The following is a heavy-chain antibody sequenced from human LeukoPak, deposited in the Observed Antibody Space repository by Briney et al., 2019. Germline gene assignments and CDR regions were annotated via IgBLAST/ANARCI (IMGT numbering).Heavy chain of an antibody. Sequence: SETLSLTCTVSGGSISSYYWSWIRQPPGKGLEWPGYIYYSGSTNYNPSLKSRVTISVDTSKNQFSLKLSSVTAADTAVYYCARVKGRDWFDPWGQGTLVTVSS. J-gene: IGHJ5*02. D-gene: IGHD2-15*01. CDR1: GGSISSYY. CDR3: ARVKGRDWFDP. V-gene: IGHV4-59*01. CDR2: IYYSGST.